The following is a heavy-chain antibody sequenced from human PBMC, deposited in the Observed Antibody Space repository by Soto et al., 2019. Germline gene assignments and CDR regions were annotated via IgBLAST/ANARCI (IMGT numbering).Heavy chain of an antibody. CDR2: ISATGGST. CDR3: AKDRLAGNFDY. V-gene: IGHV3-23*01. J-gene: IGHJ4*02. CDR1: GFTSNNYA. Sequence: PGGSLRLSCAASGFTSNNYAMNWVRQAPGKGLEWVATISATGGSTYYADSVKGRFTISRDNSKNTLYLQMNGLRVEDTAVYYCAKDRLAGNFDYWGQGTQVTVSS.